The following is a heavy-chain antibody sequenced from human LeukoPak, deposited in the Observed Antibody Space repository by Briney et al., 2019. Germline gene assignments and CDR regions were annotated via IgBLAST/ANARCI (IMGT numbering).Heavy chain of an antibody. CDR3: ARLSSNYYGSGSYFDY. V-gene: IGHV4-38-2*01. J-gene: IGHJ4*02. CDR2: IYYSGST. D-gene: IGHD3-10*01. CDR1: GYSISSGYY. Sequence: TSETLSLTCAVSGYSISSGYYWGWIRQPPGKGLEWIGSIYYSGSTYYNPSLKSRVTISVDTSKNQFSLKLSSVTAAGTAVYYCARLSSNYYGSGSYFDYWGQGTLVTVSS.